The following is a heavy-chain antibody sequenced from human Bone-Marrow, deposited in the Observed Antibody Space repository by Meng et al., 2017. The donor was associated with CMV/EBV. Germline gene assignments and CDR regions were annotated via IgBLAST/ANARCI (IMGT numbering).Heavy chain of an antibody. CDR2: ISYDGSNK. V-gene: IGHV3-30-3*01. D-gene: IGHD2-2*01. Sequence: GESLKISCAASGFTFSSYAMHWVRQAPGKGLEWVAVISYDGSNKYYADSVKGRFTISRDNSKNTLYLQMNSLRAEDTAVYYCATLPSLDAPAAIPPLQRDWFDPWGQGTLVTVSS. CDR1: GFTFSSYA. CDR3: ATLPSLDAPAAIPPLQRDWFDP. J-gene: IGHJ5*02.